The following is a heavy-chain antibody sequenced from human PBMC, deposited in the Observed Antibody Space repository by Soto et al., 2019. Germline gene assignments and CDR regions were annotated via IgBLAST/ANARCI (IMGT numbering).Heavy chain of an antibody. CDR2: ISSSSSTI. Sequence: EVQLVESGGGLVQRGGSLRLSCAASGLTFSSYSMNWVRQAPGKGLEWVSYISSSSSTIYYADSVKGRFTISRDNAKNSLYLQMNSPRAEDTAVYYCAFGEASRYDSYGLDVWGQGTTATVSS. D-gene: IGHD2-21*01. V-gene: IGHV3-48*01. J-gene: IGHJ6*02. CDR3: AFGEASRYDSYGLDV. CDR1: GLTFSSYS.